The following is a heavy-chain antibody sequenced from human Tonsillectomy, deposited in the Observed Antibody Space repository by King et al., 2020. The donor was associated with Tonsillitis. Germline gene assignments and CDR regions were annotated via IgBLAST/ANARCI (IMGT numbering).Heavy chain of an antibody. V-gene: IGHV4-38-2*02. J-gene: IGHJ3*02. CDR1: GYSISSGHY. CDR2: IYHSGST. D-gene: IGHD1-14*01. Sequence: QLQESGPGLVKPSETLSLTCTVSGYSISSGHYWGWIRQPPGKGLEWIGSIYHSGSTYHNSSLESRVTISVDTSKNQFSLKLNSVTASDAALYYCAKSESIAGYAFDIWGQGTMVTVSS. CDR3: AKSESIAGYAFDI.